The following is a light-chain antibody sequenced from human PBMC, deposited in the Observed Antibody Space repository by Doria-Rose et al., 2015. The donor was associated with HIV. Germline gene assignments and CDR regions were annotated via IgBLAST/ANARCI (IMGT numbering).Light chain of an antibody. CDR2: KAS. J-gene: IGKJ2*01. Sequence: DIRMTRSPSTLSASVGDRVTITCRASQSISSWLAWYQQKPGKAPKLLIYKASSLESGVPSRFSGSGSGTEFTLTISSLQPDDFATYYCQQYNSYPYTFGQGTKLEIK. CDR1: QSISSW. CDR3: QQYNSYPYT. V-gene: IGKV1-5*03.